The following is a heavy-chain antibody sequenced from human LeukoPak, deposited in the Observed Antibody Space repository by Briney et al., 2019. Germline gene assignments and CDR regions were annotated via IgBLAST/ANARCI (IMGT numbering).Heavy chain of an antibody. Sequence: SQTLSLTCAISGDSVSSNSAAWNWLRQSPSRGLEWLGRTYYRSKWPSDYAVSVESRIIINSDTSKNQFSLQVNSVTPEDTAVYYCARGRSWPLDYWGQGTLVTVSS. CDR1: GDSVSSNSAA. J-gene: IGHJ4*02. V-gene: IGHV6-1*01. CDR2: TYYRSKWPS. CDR3: ARGRSWPLDY. D-gene: IGHD6-13*01.